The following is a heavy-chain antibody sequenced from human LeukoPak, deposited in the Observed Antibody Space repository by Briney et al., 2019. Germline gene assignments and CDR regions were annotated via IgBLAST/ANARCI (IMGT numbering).Heavy chain of an antibody. J-gene: IGHJ3*01. V-gene: IGHV3-23*01. CDR3: AKDLVVVTPSGIFDL. CDR1: GFTFSTYA. Sequence: GGSLRLSCAASGFTFSTYAMSWVRQSPGKGLEWVSTLETSGSTAYYADSLKGRFTISRDNSKNTLYLQINSLKVEDTAVYYCAKDLVVVTPSGIFDLWGRGTMVTVS. D-gene: IGHD2-21*02. CDR2: LETSGSTA.